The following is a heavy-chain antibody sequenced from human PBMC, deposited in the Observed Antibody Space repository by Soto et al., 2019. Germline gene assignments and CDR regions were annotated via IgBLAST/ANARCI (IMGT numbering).Heavy chain of an antibody. CDR2: ISWNSGSI. D-gene: IGHD1-1*01. CDR1: GFTFDDYA. Sequence: EVQLVEPGGGLVQPGRSLRLSCAASGFTFDDYAMHWVRQAPGKGLEWVSGISWNSGSIGYADSVKGRFTISRDNARNTLYLQMNSLRDEDTAVYYCARDNNWSYDYWGQGILVTVSS. CDR3: ARDNNWSYDY. J-gene: IGHJ4*02. V-gene: IGHV3-9*01.